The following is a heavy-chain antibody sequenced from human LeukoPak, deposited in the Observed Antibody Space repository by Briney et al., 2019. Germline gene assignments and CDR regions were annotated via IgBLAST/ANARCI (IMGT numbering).Heavy chain of an antibody. V-gene: IGHV4-59*01. CDR1: RGSIISYF. CDR3: ARYQLRAFDI. D-gene: IGHD2-2*01. Sequence: SETLSLTCTVSRGSIISYFWSWIRQPPGKGREWIGYIYYRGSTNYTPSLQRRATISVNTTKNQFSLNLSSVTAADTAVYYCARYQLRAFDIWGQGTMVTVSS. CDR2: IYYRGST. J-gene: IGHJ3*02.